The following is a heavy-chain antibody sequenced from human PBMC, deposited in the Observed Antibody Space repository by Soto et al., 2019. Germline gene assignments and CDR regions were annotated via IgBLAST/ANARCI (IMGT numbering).Heavy chain of an antibody. CDR1: GGTFSSYP. Sequence: QVQLVQSGAEVKKPGSSVRVSCKASGGTFSSYPIGWVRQAPGQGLEWMGVIIPIFGTTNYAQRFQGRVSISADESTSSAYMELSSLRYEATAVYFCARPRTTATTKGYDYWGQGTLVTVSS. CDR2: IIPIFGTT. D-gene: IGHD1-1*01. J-gene: IGHJ4*02. V-gene: IGHV1-69*01. CDR3: ARPRTTATTKGYDY.